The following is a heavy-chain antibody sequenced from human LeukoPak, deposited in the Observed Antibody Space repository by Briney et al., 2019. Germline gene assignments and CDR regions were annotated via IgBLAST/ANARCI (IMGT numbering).Heavy chain of an antibody. J-gene: IGHJ4*02. Sequence: SGPTLVNPTQTLTVTCTFSGFSLSTSGMCVSWIRQPPGKALEWLALIDWDDDKFYSTSLKTRLTISKDTSKNQVVLTMTNMDPVDTATYYCARIQASGGNSEGYYFNYWGQGTLVTVSS. V-gene: IGHV2-70*01. CDR1: GFSLSTSGMC. D-gene: IGHD4-23*01. CDR2: IDWDDDK. CDR3: ARIQASGGNSEGYYFNY.